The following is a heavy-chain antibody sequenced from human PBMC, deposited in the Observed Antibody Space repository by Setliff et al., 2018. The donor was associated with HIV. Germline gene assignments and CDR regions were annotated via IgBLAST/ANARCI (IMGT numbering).Heavy chain of an antibody. D-gene: IGHD6-19*01. CDR3: ARGRGSSPYRRFDP. J-gene: IGHJ5*02. CDR1: GGSISSSNYY. V-gene: IGHV4-39*07. Sequence: PSETLSLTCSVSGGSISSSNYYGGWIRQPPGKGLEWIGEINHSGTTNYSPSLKSRVAISVEMSKNQFSLKLSSVTPADTAVYYCARGRGSSPYRRFDPWGQGTLVTVSS. CDR2: INHSGTT.